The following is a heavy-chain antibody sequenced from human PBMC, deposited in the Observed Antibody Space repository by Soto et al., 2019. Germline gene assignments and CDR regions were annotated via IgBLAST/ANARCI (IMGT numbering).Heavy chain of an antibody. V-gene: IGHV1-18*01. J-gene: IGHJ4*02. D-gene: IGHD1-26*01. Sequence: QVHLVQSGAEVKKPGASVKVSCKGSGYAFTTYGITWVRQAPGQGLEWMGWISAHSGNTNYAQKLQGRVTVTRDTSTSTAYVELRSFCSADAAGDSCASGRYGDYWGQGALVPATS. CDR1: GYAFTTYG. CDR2: ISAHSGNT. CDR3: ASGRYGDY.